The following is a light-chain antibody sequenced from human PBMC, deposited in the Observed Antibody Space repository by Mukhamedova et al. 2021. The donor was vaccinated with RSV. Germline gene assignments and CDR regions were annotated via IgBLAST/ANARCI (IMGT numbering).Light chain of an antibody. CDR2: KAS. V-gene: IGKV1-5*03. Sequence: WYQRRLHGKAPKLLIYKASNLKSGVPLRFSGSGSGTAFTLTISSLQPDDSSTYYCQQYGTYPLTFGGGTKVELK. CDR3: QQYGTYPLT. J-gene: IGKJ4*01.